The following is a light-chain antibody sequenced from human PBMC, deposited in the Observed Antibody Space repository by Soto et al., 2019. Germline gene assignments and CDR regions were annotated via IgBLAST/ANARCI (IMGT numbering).Light chain of an antibody. J-gene: IGLJ1*01. Sequence: QSVLTQPASVSGSPGQSITISCTGTSSEIGSYNRVSWYQQPPGTAPKLIIYEVNNRPSGVPDRFSGSKSGNTASLTISGLQAEDEADYYCNSFTTSSTYVFGTGTKVTVL. CDR1: SSEIGSYNR. CDR2: EVN. CDR3: NSFTTSSTYV. V-gene: IGLV2-18*02.